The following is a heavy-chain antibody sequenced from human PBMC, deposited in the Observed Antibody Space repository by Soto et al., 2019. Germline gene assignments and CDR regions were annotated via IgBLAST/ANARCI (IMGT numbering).Heavy chain of an antibody. D-gene: IGHD4-17*01. J-gene: IGHJ4*02. Sequence: QVQLVQSGAEVKKPGASVKVSCKASGYTFTNYGISWVRQAPGQGLEWMGWISAYNGKTNYAQKLQGRVTITPDTSTSTSYMELRSLSSDDTAVYYCASATTVTSGNFDYWGQVTLVTVSS. CDR3: ASATTVTSGNFDY. V-gene: IGHV1-18*01. CDR1: GYTFTNYG. CDR2: ISAYNGKT.